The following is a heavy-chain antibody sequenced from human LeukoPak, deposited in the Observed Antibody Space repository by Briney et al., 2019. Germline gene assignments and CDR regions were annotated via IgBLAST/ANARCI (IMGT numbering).Heavy chain of an antibody. D-gene: IGHD5-18*01. CDR2: ISAYNGNT. V-gene: IGHV1-18*01. J-gene: IGHJ6*02. CDR3: ARAEIFRPHTAMVSYYGMDV. Sequence: ASVKVSCKASGYTFTSYGISRVRQAPGQGLEWMGWISAYNGNTNYAQKLQGRVTMTTDTSTSTAYMELRSLRSDDTAVYYCARAEIFRPHTAMVSYYGMDVWGQGTTVTVSS. CDR1: GYTFTSYG.